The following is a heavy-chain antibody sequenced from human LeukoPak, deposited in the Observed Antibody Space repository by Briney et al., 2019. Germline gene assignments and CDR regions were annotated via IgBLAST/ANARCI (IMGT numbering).Heavy chain of an antibody. CDR3: ARGDSGSYYQVY. CDR2: ISSSSSYI. Sequence: GGSLRLSCAASGFTFSSYSMNWVRQAPGKGLEWVSSISSSSSYIYYADSVKGRFTISRDNAKNSLYLQMNSLRAEDTAVYYCARGDSGSYYQVYWGQGTLVTVSS. J-gene: IGHJ4*02. D-gene: IGHD1-26*01. CDR1: GFTFSSYS. V-gene: IGHV3-21*01.